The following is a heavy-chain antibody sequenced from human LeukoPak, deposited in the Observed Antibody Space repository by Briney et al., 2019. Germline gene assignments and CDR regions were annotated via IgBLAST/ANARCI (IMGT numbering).Heavy chain of an antibody. CDR2: INPNSGGT. J-gene: IGHJ3*02. Sequence: ASVKVSCKASGYTFTGYYMHWVRQAPGQGLEWMGWINPNSGGTNYAQKFQGRVTMTRDTSISIAYMDLGRLRSDDTAVYYCARERGSCSSASCYASDAFDIWGQGTMVTVSS. CDR1: GYTFTGYY. D-gene: IGHD2-2*01. V-gene: IGHV1-2*02. CDR3: ARERGSCSSASCYASDAFDI.